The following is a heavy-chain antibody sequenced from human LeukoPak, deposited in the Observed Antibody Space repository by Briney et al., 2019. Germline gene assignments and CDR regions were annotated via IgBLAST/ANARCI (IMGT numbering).Heavy chain of an antibody. D-gene: IGHD3-10*01. V-gene: IGHV3-15*01. CDR3: TTDYRKFGELYYY. CDR2: IKSKTDGGTT. Sequence: GGSLRLSCAASGFTFSGYAMHWVRQAPGKGLEWVGRIKSKTDGGTTDYAAPVKGRFTISRDDSKNTLYLQMNSLKTEDTAVCYCTTDYRKFGELYYYWGQGTLATVSS. J-gene: IGHJ4*02. CDR1: GFTFSGYA.